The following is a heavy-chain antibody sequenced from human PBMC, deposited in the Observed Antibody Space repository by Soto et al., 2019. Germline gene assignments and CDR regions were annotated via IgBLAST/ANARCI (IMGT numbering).Heavy chain of an antibody. J-gene: IGHJ4*02. CDR3: ARRYGSAIDY. V-gene: IGHV4-59*08. CDR2: IYYSGST. CDR1: GGSISSDY. D-gene: IGHD1-26*01. Sequence: SETLSLTCTVSGGSISSDYWSWIRQPQGKGLEWIGYIYYSGSTNYNPSLKSRVTISVDTSKNQFSLKLSSVTAADTAVYYCARRYGSAIDYWGQGTLVTVSS.